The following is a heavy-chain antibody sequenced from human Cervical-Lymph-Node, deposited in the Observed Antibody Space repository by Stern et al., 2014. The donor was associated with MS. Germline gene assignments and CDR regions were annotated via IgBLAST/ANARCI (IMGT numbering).Heavy chain of an antibody. Sequence: QLVQSGPEVKRPGESLKISCQASGYTFTSYWIGWVRQMPGKGLEWIAIIFPGGSDIRYSPAFQGQVTISADKSSSTAYLQWNNLKASDTAIYYCARQRYFDYWGQGTLVTVSS. CDR3: ARQRYFDY. V-gene: IGHV5-51*01. CDR1: GYTFTSYW. J-gene: IGHJ4*02. CDR2: IFPGGSDI.